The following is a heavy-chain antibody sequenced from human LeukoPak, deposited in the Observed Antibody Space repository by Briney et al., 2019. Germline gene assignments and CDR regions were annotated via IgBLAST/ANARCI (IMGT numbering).Heavy chain of an antibody. CDR3: ARVAWDYDSSGYYAYFDY. D-gene: IGHD3-22*01. V-gene: IGHV1-69*05. CDR1: GGTFSSYA. Sequence: GASVKVSCKASGGTFSSYAISWVRQAPGQGLEWMGGIIPIFGTANYAQKLQGRVTMTTDTSTSTAYMELRSLRSDDTAVYYCARVAWDYDSSGYYAYFDYWGQGTLVTVSS. J-gene: IGHJ4*02. CDR2: IIPIFGTA.